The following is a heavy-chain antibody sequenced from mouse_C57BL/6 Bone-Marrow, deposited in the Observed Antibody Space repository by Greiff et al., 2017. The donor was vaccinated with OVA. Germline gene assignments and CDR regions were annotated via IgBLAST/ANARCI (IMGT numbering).Heavy chain of an antibody. Sequence: DVHLVESGPGLVKPSQSLSLTCSVTGYSITSGYYWNWIRQFPGNKLEWMGYISYDGSNNYNPSLKNRISITRDTSKNQFFLKLNSVTTEDTATYYCARRSSGYAMDYWGQGTSVTVSS. V-gene: IGHV3-6*01. CDR3: ARRSSGYAMDY. D-gene: IGHD3-2*02. CDR1: GYSITSGYY. CDR2: ISYDGSN. J-gene: IGHJ4*01.